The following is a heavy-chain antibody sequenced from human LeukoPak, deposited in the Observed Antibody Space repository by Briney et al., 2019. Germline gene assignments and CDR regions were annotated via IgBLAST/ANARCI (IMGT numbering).Heavy chain of an antibody. V-gene: IGHV3-30*02. Sequence: GGSLRLSCAASGFTFNNCVMHWVRQAPGKGLEWLSFLGYAGIDIFYADSVKGRFTISKENSKATLYLQKNSLRPDDTALYYCAKDLHGGYSSDYSGRGTLVTVSS. CDR3: AKDLHGGYSSDY. D-gene: IGHD3-22*01. CDR1: GFTFNNCV. J-gene: IGHJ4*02. CDR2: LGYAGIDI.